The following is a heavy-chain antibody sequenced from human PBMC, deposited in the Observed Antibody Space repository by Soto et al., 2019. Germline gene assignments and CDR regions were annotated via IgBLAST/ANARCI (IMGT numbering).Heavy chain of an antibody. CDR2: IIPILGIA. CDR1: GGTFSSYT. V-gene: IGHV1-69*04. Sequence: ASVKVSCKASGGTFSSYTISWVRQAPGQGLEWMGRIIPILGIANYAQKFQGRVTITADKSTSTAYMELSSLRSEDTAVYYCARDVDFWSYGIADWGQGTLVTVSS. J-gene: IGHJ4*02. CDR3: ARDVDFWSYGIAD. D-gene: IGHD3-3*01.